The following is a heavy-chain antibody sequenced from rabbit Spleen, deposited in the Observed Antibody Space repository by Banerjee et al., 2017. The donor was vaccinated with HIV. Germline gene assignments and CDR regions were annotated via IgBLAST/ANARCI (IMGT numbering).Heavy chain of an antibody. D-gene: IGHD8-1*01. V-gene: IGHV1S45*01. CDR1: GFPFIISPG. CDR2: IAGSSSGFT. CDR3: ARDTGTSFSTYGMDL. J-gene: IGHJ6*01. Sequence: QEQLVESGGGLANPGESRPPPCTASGFPFIISPGISWVRRAPGKGLEWISCIAGSSSGFTYSATWAKGRFTCSKTSSTTVTLQMTSLTAADTATYFCARDTGTSFSTYGMDLWGPGTLVTVS.